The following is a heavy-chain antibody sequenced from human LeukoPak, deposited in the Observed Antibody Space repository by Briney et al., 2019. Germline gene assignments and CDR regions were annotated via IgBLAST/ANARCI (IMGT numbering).Heavy chain of an antibody. J-gene: IGHJ4*02. Sequence: SETLSLTCTVSGDSISSDAFYWRWVRQQPGKGLEWIGYIYYSGRTSYNPSLKTRPTISVDTSKNQFSLKLRSVTAADTAVYYCARGVSVYYDSSGYYYFDYWGQGTLVTVSS. CDR1: GDSISSDAFY. D-gene: IGHD3-22*01. V-gene: IGHV4-31*03. CDR2: IYYSGRT. CDR3: ARGVSVYYDSSGYYYFDY.